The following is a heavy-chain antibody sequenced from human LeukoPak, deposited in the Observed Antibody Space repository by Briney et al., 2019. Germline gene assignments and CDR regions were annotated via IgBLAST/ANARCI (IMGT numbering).Heavy chain of an antibody. CDR2: IIPIFGTA. J-gene: IGHJ3*02. V-gene: IGHV1-69*01. CDR3: ARPSTGGLDAFDI. D-gene: IGHD7-27*01. Sequence: SVTVSCKASGGTFSSCAISWVRQAPGQGLEWMGGIIPIFGTANYAQKFQGRVTITPDESTSTAYMELSSLRSEDTAVYYCARPSTGGLDAFDIWGQGTMVTVSS. CDR1: GGTFSSCA.